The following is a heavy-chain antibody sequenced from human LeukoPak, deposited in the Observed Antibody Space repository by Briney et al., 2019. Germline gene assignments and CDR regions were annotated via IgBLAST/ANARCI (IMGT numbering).Heavy chain of an antibody. CDR1: GGSISSYY. J-gene: IGHJ4*02. D-gene: IGHD3-10*01. CDR3: ARDRRLLWFGPFDY. CDR2: IYYSGST. Sequence: SETLSLTCTVSGGSISSYYWSWIRQPPGEGLEWIGYIYYSGSTNYNPSLKSRVTISVDTSKNQFSLKLSSVTAADTAVYYCARDRRLLWFGPFDYWGQGTLVTVSS. V-gene: IGHV4-59*01.